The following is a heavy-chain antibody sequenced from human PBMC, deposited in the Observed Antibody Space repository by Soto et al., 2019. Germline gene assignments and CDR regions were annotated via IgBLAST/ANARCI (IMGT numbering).Heavy chain of an antibody. Sequence: GESLKISCAASGFTFSSYAVSWVRQAPGKGPEWISSISGSGSTIYYADSVKGRFTISRDNSKNTLYLQMSSLRAEDTAVYYCAKVFYYYDSSGYYYFDYWGQGTLVTVSS. CDR3: AKVFYYYDSSGYYYFDY. V-gene: IGHV3-23*01. J-gene: IGHJ4*02. D-gene: IGHD3-22*01. CDR1: GFTFSSYA. CDR2: ISGSGSTI.